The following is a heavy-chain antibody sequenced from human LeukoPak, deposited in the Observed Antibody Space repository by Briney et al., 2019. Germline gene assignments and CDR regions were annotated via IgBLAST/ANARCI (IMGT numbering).Heavy chain of an antibody. V-gene: IGHV3-30-3*01. J-gene: IGHJ6*02. CDR2: ISYDGSNK. CDR3: ARDDVAPVRQSGYGMDV. D-gene: IGHD1-1*01. CDR1: GFTFSSYA. Sequence: GGSLRLSCAASGFTFSSYAMHWVRQAPGKGLEWVAVISYDGSNKYYADSVKGRFTISRDNSKNTLYLQMNSLRAEDTAVYYCARDDVAPVRQSGYGMDVWGQGTTVTVSS.